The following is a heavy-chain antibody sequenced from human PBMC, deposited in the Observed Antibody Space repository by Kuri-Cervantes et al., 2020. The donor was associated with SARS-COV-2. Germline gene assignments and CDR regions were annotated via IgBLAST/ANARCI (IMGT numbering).Heavy chain of an antibody. J-gene: IGHJ4*02. CDR2: IYSGGST. CDR3: ARDSPTWIHTFDY. D-gene: IGHD5-18*01. CDR1: GFTVSSNY. Sequence: GESLKISCAASGFTVSSNYMSWVRQAPGKGLEWASVIYSGGSTYYADSVKGRFTISRDNSKSTLYLQMNSLRAEDTAVYYCARDSPTWIHTFDYWGQGTLVTVSS. V-gene: IGHV3-66*02.